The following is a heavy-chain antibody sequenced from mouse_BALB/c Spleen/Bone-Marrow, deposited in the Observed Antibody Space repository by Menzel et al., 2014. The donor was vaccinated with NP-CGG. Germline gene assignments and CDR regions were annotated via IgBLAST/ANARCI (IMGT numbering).Heavy chain of an antibody. D-gene: IGHD1-2*01. CDR2: IYPGNSDT. V-gene: IGHV1-5*01. CDR3: TSSVRRHPYAMDY. J-gene: IGHJ4*01. CDR1: GYSFTSYW. Sequence: VQLQQSGTVLVRPGASVKMSCTASGYSFTSYWMHWVKQRPGQGLEWIGAIYPGNSDTNYNQKFKGKAKLTADTSANTAYLEFNRLTNEDSAVYYGTSSVRRHPYAMDYWGQGTSVTVSS.